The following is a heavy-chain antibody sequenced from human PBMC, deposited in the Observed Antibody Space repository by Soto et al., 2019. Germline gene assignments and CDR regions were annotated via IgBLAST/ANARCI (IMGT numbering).Heavy chain of an antibody. D-gene: IGHD3-10*01. CDR1: GGIFSTYA. Sequence: QVQLVQSGAEVKKPGSSVKVSCKASGGIFSTYAISWLRQAPGQGLECMGGIIPIFVTPNYAQRVQGRVTITADESTSTAYMELSRLRSEDTAVYYCARDRDDYGSGNYYNRIDFWGQGTLVTVSS. J-gene: IGHJ4*02. CDR2: IIPIFVTP. CDR3: ARDRDDYGSGNYYNRIDF. V-gene: IGHV1-69*01.